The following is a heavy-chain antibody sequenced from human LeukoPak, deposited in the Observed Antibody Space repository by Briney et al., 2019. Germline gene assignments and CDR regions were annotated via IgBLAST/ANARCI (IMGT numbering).Heavy chain of an antibody. V-gene: IGHV4-59*01. CDR2: IYYSGST. D-gene: IGHD1-1*01. CDR3: ARARIGPARYLGYYMDV. CDR1: GGSISSYY. Sequence: SETLSLTCTVSGGSISSYYWSWIRQPPGKGLEWIGYIYYSGSTNYNPSLKSRVTISVDTSKNQFSLKLSSVTAADTAVYYCARARIGPARYLGYYMDVWGKGTTVTVPS. J-gene: IGHJ6*03.